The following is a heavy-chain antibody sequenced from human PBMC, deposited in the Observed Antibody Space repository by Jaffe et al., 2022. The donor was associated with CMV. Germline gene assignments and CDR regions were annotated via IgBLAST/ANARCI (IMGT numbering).Heavy chain of an antibody. CDR1: GGSISSYY. Sequence: QVQLQESGPGLVKPSETLSLTCTVSGGSISSYYWSWIRQPPGKGLEWIGYIYYSGSTNYNPSLKSRVTISVDTSKNQFSLKLSSVTAADTAVYYCARAGVDTAMVTIDFDYWGQGTLVTVSS. CDR3: ARAGVDTAMVTIDFDY. CDR2: IYYSGST. J-gene: IGHJ4*02. V-gene: IGHV4-59*01. D-gene: IGHD5-18*01.